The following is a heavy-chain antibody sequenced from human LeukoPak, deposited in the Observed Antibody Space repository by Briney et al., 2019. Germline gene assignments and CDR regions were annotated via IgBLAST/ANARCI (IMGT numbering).Heavy chain of an antibody. J-gene: IGHJ4*02. V-gene: IGHV3-23*01. CDR3: ATPRGTVTTGAVY. D-gene: IGHD4-17*01. CDR1: RFTFRSYA. Sequence: GGSLRLSCVGSRFTFRSYAMSWVRQAPGKGLEWVSAISGSGGGTYYAGAVKGRFTISRDNSKNTLYLQMNNLRAEDTAVYYCATPRGTVTTGAVYWGQGTLVTVSS. CDR2: ISGSGGGT.